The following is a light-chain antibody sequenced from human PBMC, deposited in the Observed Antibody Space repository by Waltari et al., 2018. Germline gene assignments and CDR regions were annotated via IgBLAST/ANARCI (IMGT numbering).Light chain of an antibody. CDR2: ASS. CDR1: QSMSNS. J-gene: IGKJ1*01. V-gene: IGKV1-39*01. Sequence: DIQMTQSPSALSASVGDRVTITCRASQSMSNSLNWYQQKPGKAPKLLIYASSTLQSGVPSRCSGSGSGTDFTLTISSLQPEDFATYYCQQSYSTPPWTFGQGTKVEIK. CDR3: QQSYSTPPWT.